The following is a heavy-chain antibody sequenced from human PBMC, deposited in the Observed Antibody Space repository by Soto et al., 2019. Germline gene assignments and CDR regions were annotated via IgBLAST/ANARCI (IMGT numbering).Heavy chain of an antibody. D-gene: IGHD2-15*01. CDR1: GFTFSSYW. J-gene: IGHJ6*03. CDR2: IKQDGSEK. CDR3: ATPALGYCSGGSCYRYYYYYYMDV. Sequence: GGSLRLSCAASGFTFSSYWMSWVRQAPGKGLEWVANIKQDGSEKYYADSVKGRFTISRDNAKNSLYLQMNSLRAEDTAVYYCATPALGYCSGGSCYRYYYYYYMDVWGKGTTVTVSS. V-gene: IGHV3-7*01.